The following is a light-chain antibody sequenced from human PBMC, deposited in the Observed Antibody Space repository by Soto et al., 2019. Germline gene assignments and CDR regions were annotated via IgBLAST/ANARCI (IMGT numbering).Light chain of an antibody. CDR2: QVT. CDR3: SSYAGTNTFL. CDR1: SSDFGTYNV. J-gene: IGLJ1*01. Sequence: QSALTQPASVSGSPGRSITIACTGTSSDFGTYNVVSWYQQRPGEAPKLMIYQVTKRPSGVSNRFSGSKSGNTASLTISGLQAEDEAHYYCSSYAGTNTFLFGTGTKVTVL. V-gene: IGLV2-23*02.